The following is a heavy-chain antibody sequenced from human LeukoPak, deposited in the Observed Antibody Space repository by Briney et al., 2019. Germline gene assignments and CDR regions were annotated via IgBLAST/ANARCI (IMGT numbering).Heavy chain of an antibody. V-gene: IGHV4-39*01. D-gene: IGHD1-26*01. CDR2: IYYSGST. CDR1: GGSISSSSYY. Sequence: SETLSLTCTVSGGSISSSSYYWGWIRQPPGTGLEWIGSIYYSGSTYDNPSLKGRVTISVDTSKHHFSLKLSSVTAADTAVYYCARQTGIVGATPPHYWGQGTLVTVSS. CDR3: ARQTGIVGATPPHY. J-gene: IGHJ4*02.